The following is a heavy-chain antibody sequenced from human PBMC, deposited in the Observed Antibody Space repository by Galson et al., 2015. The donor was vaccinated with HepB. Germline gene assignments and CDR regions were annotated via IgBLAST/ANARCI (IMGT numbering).Heavy chain of an antibody. CDR1: GGSFSGNF. CDR3: ARMVYGDAYYFDY. D-gene: IGHD4-17*01. Sequence: LSLTCGVFGGSFSGNFWNWIRQPPGKGLEWIGQINHSGSTTYSPSLKGRVTISVDTSKNQFSLTLTSVTAADTAVYYCARMVYGDAYYFDYWGQGTLVTVSS. J-gene: IGHJ4*02. CDR2: INHSGST. V-gene: IGHV4-34*01.